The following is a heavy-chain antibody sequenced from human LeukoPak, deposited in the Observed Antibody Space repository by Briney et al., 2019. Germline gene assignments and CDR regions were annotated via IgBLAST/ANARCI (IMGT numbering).Heavy chain of an antibody. D-gene: IGHD3-3*01. J-gene: IGHJ6*03. V-gene: IGHV3-11*01. CDR2: ISNSGSTI. Sequence: PGGSLRLSCAASGFTFSDYYMSWIRQAPGKGLEWVSYISNSGSTIYYADSVKGRFTISRDNAKNSLYLQMNSLRAEDTAVYYCAREGYDFWSGYSPAYYYYYYYMDVWGKGTTVTVSS. CDR1: GFTFSDYY. CDR3: AREGYDFWSGYSPAYYYYYYYMDV.